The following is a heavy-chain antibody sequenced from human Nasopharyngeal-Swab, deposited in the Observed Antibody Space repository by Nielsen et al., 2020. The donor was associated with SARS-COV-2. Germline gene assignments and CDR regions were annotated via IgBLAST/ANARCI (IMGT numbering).Heavy chain of an antibody. Sequence: WVQQAPGQGLEWMGWINTNTGNPTYAQGFTGRFVFSLDTSVSTAYLQISSLKAEDTAVYYCARGKYYDILTGYYTDNWFDPWGQGTLVTVSS. CDR3: ARGKYYDILTGYYTDNWFDP. V-gene: IGHV7-4-1*02. J-gene: IGHJ5*02. CDR2: INTNTGNP. D-gene: IGHD3-9*01.